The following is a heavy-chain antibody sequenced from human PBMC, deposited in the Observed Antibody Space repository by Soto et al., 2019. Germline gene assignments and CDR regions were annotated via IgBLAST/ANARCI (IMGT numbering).Heavy chain of an antibody. Sequence: QVQLVQSGAEVKKPGASVKVSCKASGYTFTSYDINWVRQATGQGLEWMGWMNPNSGNTGYAQKFQGRVTMTRNSSISTAYMELSSLRSEDTAVYYCARGPGYSSSWIPINWFDPWGQGTLVTVSS. J-gene: IGHJ5*02. V-gene: IGHV1-8*01. CDR1: GYTFTSYD. D-gene: IGHD6-13*01. CDR3: ARGPGYSSSWIPINWFDP. CDR2: MNPNSGNT.